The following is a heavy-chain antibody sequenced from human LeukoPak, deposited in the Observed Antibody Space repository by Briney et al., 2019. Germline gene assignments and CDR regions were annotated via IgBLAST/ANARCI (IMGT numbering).Heavy chain of an antibody. CDR2: IYYSGST. V-gene: IGHV4-59*01. Sequence: SETLSLTCTVSGGSISSYYWSWIRQPPGKGLEWIGYIYYSGSTNYNPSLKSRVTISVDTSKNQFSLKLSSVTAADTAVYYCARGSYSSSWYDYWGLGTLVTVSS. J-gene: IGHJ4*02. CDR1: GGSISSYY. CDR3: ARGSYSSSWYDY. D-gene: IGHD6-13*01.